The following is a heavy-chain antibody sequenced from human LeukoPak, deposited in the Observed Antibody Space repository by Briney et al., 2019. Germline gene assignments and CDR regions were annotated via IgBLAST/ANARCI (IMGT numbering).Heavy chain of an antibody. CDR3: ARDRVPLAYYYDSSGYYYGGGFFDY. CDR2: IKQDGSEK. D-gene: IGHD3-22*01. V-gene: IGHV3-7*01. CDR1: GFTFSSYW. Sequence: PRGSLRLSCAASGFTFSSYWMSWVRQAPGKGLEWVANIKQDGSEKYYVDSVKGRFTISRDNAKNSLYLQMNSLRAEDTAVYYCARDRVPLAYYYDSSGYYYGGGFFDYWGQGTLVTVSS. J-gene: IGHJ4*02.